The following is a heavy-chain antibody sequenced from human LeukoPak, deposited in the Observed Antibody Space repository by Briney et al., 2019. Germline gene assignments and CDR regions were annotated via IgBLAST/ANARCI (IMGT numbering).Heavy chain of an antibody. CDR2: INWNGSGA. CDR1: GFTFDDYG. Sequence: AGGSLRLSCAASGFTFDDYGMSWVRQVPGKGLEWVSGINWNGSGAGYADSVKGRFTISRDNAKNSLYLQMNSLKAEDTALFYCARYLRKLYGRGGDYYFYMDVRGKGTTVTVSS. D-gene: IGHD4-17*01. CDR3: ARYLRKLYGRGGDYYFYMDV. J-gene: IGHJ6*03. V-gene: IGHV3-20*04.